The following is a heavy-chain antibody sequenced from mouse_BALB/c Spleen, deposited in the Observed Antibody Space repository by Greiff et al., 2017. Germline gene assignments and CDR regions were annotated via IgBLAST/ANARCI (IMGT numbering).Heavy chain of an antibody. CDR2: IYPGSGST. CDR1: GYNFTSYW. CDR3: ARGGQLGPAWFAY. V-gene: IGHV1-55*01. J-gene: IGHJ3*01. D-gene: IGHD3-2*01. Sequence: VQLQQPGAELVKPGTSVKLSCKASGYNFTSYWINWVKLRPGQGLEWIGDIYPGSGSTNYNEKFKSKATLTVDTSSSTAYMQLSSLASEDSALYYCARGGQLGPAWFAYWGQGTLVTVSA.